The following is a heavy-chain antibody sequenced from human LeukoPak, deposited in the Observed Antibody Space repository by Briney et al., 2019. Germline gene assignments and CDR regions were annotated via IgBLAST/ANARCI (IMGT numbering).Heavy chain of an antibody. CDR3: ASYGSGSYYSPLGY. D-gene: IGHD3-10*01. J-gene: IGHJ4*02. V-gene: IGHV1-24*01. CDR1: GYTLTELS. Sequence: ASVKVSCKVSGYTLTELSMHWVRQAPGKGLEWMGGFDPEDGETFYAQKFQGRVTMTTDTSTSTAYMELRSLRSDDTAVYYCASYGSGSYYSPLGYWGQGTLVTVSS. CDR2: FDPEDGET.